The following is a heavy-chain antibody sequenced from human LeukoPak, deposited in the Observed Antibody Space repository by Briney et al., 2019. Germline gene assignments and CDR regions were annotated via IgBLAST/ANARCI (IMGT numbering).Heavy chain of an antibody. CDR1: GFNFSTYW. D-gene: IGHD3-10*01. CDR2: IKEDGSEI. Sequence: TGGSLRLSCAASGFNFSTYWMTWVRQVLGKGVEWVANIKEDGSEIYYVDAVKGRFSISRDNAKTSLYLQMNNLSVADTAVYYCVTDQTGRHPYFFDYWGQGTLVTVSS. V-gene: IGHV3-7*01. J-gene: IGHJ4*02. CDR3: VTDQTGRHPYFFDY.